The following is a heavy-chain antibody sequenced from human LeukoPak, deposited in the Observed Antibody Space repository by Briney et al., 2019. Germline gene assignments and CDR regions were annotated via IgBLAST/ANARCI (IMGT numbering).Heavy chain of an antibody. CDR3: ARESDYDFWSGWFDY. V-gene: IGHV1-69*04. CDR1: GGTFSSYA. D-gene: IGHD3-3*01. J-gene: IGHJ4*02. Sequence: GASVKVSCKASGGTFSSYAISWVRQAPGQGLEWMGRIIPILGIANSAQKFQGRVTITADKSTSAAYMELSSLRSEDTAVYYCARESDYDFWSGWFDYWGQGTLVTVSS. CDR2: IIPILGIA.